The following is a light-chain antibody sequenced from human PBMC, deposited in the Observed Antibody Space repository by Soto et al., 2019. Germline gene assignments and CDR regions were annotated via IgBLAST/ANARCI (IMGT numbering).Light chain of an antibody. CDR2: GAS. V-gene: IGKV3-20*01. CDR3: QQYGGSPLVT. J-gene: IGKJ4*01. CDR1: QSVGGGY. Sequence: ENVLTQSPGTLSLSPGETATLSCRASQSVGGGYVAWYQQKPGQAPRLHIYGASSRATGIPDRFSGSGSGTDFTLTISRLEPEDFAMYYCQQYGGSPLVTFGGGTKVEIK.